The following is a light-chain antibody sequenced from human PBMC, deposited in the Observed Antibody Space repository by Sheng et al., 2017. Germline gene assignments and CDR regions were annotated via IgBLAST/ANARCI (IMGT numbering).Light chain of an antibody. CDR2: KAS. CDR3: QHYNTSSWT. Sequence: DIQMTQSPSSVSASVGDRVTITCRASQTSVSWMAWFQQKPGLAPKLLIYKASNLKSGVPSRFSGSGSGTEFTLTISSLQPDDFATYYCQHYNTSSWTFGQGTKSGHQT. J-gene: IGKJ1*01. V-gene: IGKV1-5*03. CDR1: QTSVSW.